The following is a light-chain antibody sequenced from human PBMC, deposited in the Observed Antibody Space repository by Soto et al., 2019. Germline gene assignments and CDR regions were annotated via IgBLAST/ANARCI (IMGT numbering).Light chain of an antibody. CDR3: SAHAGSNNYV. CDR1: SRDVGAYSS. CDR2: EVT. V-gene: IGLV2-8*01. J-gene: IGLJ1*01. Sequence: QSVLTQPPSASGSPGQSVTVSCAGTSRDVGAYSSVAWYQQHPGKAPKLIIYEVTKRPPGVPDRFSGARSGNTAFLTVSGLQADDEADYYCSAHAGSNNYVFGTGTKVTVL.